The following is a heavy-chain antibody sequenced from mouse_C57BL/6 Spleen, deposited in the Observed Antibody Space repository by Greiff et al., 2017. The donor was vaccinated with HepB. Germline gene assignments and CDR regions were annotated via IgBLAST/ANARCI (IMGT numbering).Heavy chain of an antibody. V-gene: IGHV14-4*01. Sequence: VQLKQSGAELVRPGASVKLSCTASGFNIKDDYMHWVKQRPEQGLEWIGWIDPENGDTEYASKFQGKATITADTSSNTAYLQLSSLTSEDTAVYYCTTGGNSHYYAMDYWGQGTSVTVSS. CDR2: IDPENGDT. CDR3: TTGGNSHYYAMDY. D-gene: IGHD4-1*02. CDR1: GFNIKDDY. J-gene: IGHJ4*01.